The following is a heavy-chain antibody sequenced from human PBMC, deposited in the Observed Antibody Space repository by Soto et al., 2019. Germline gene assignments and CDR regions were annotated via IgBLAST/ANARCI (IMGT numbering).Heavy chain of an antibody. D-gene: IGHD5-18*01. CDR1: GGSISSGGYY. Sequence: PSETLSLTCTVSGGSISSGGYYWSWIRQHPGKGLEWIGYIYYSGSTYYNPSLKSRVTISVDTSKNQFSLKLSSVTAADTAVYYCATSATWIQLWLPDYWGQGTLVTVSS. CDR3: ATSATWIQLWLPDY. J-gene: IGHJ4*02. V-gene: IGHV4-31*03. CDR2: IYYSGST.